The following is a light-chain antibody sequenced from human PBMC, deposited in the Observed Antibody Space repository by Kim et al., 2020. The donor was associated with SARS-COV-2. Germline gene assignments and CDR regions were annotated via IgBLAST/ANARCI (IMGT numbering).Light chain of an antibody. CDR3: QQHSNWPPT. CDR2: DAY. Sequence: LSRGERATPSCGARRSVSSLLAWYQQRAGEAPRLINDDAYNRASGIPARISGGEWGVDFTITISSLEPEDVADYYCQQHSNWPPTFGGGTKVDIK. CDR1: RSVSSL. J-gene: IGKJ4*01. V-gene: IGKV3-11*01.